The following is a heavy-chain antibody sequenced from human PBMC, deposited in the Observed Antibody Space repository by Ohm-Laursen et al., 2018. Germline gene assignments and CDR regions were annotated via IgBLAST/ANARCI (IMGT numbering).Heavy chain of an antibody. CDR1: GGSISSYY. D-gene: IGHD1-14*01. J-gene: IGHJ6*02. V-gene: IGHV4-59*08. CDR2: IYYSGST. CDR3: ARLPGTLPNYYYYYYGMDV. Sequence: SDTLSLTCTVSGGSISSYYWSWIRQPPGKGLEWIGYIYYSGSTNYNPSLKSRVTISVDTSKNQFFLKLSSVTAADTAVYYCARLPGTLPNYYYYYYGMDVWGQGTTVTVSS.